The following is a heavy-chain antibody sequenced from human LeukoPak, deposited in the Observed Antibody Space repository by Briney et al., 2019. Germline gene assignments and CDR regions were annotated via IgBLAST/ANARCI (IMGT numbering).Heavy chain of an antibody. CDR1: GYSISSGYY. J-gene: IGHJ4*02. V-gene: IGHV4-38-2*02. Sequence: SETLSLTCTVSGYSISSGYYWGWIRQPPGKGLEWIGSIYHSGSTYYNPSLKSRVTMSVDTSKNQFSLKLSSVIAADTAVYYCARLWSTDCSGGSCPHQPNYWGQGTLVTVSS. CDR2: IYHSGST. CDR3: ARLWSTDCSGGSCPHQPNY. D-gene: IGHD2-15*01.